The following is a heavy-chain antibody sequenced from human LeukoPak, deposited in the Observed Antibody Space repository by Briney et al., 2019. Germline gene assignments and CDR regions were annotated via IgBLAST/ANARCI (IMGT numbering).Heavy chain of an antibody. Sequence: SETLSLTCTVSGGSVSSSSYYWGWIRQPPGKGLEWIGSISYSGTNYNNPSLKSRVSILIDTSKNQFSVKLTSVTAADTAMYYCASLGTLRSWGQGNLVTVSS. CDR3: ASLGTLRS. J-gene: IGHJ5*02. CDR1: GGSVSSSSYY. D-gene: IGHD7-27*01. V-gene: IGHV4-39*01. CDR2: ISYSGTN.